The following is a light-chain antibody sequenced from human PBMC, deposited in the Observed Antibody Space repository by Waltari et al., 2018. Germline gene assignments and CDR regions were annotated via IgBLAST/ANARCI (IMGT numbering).Light chain of an antibody. Sequence: VLTHSPATLSLSPGERATLSCRASQSVSGYFAWYQQKPGQAPRLLIYDGSNRATGIPPRFSGSGSGTDCTLTISSLEPEDFAVYYCQHRNHWPPLFTFGPGTKVVF. CDR1: QSVSGY. J-gene: IGKJ3*01. CDR3: QHRNHWPPLFT. V-gene: IGKV3-11*01. CDR2: DGS.